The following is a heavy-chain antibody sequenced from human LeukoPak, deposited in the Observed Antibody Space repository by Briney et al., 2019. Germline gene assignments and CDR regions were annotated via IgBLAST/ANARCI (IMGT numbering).Heavy chain of an antibody. J-gene: IGHJ4*02. Sequence: GGSLRLSCAASGFTFDDYTMHWVRQAPGKGLEWVSLISWDGGSTYYADSVKGRFTISRDNSKNSLYLQMNSLRTEDTALYYCAKDNDILTVGEDYFDYWGQGTLVTVSS. D-gene: IGHD3-9*01. CDR3: AKDNDILTVGEDYFDY. CDR2: ISWDGGST. V-gene: IGHV3-43*01. CDR1: GFTFDDYT.